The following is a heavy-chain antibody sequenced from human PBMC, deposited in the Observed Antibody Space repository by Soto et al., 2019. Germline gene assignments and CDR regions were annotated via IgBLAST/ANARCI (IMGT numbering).Heavy chain of an antibody. CDR1: GAALNSGNYY. J-gene: IGHJ5*02. Sequence: SETLSLTCSVSGAALNSGNYYWSWIRQVPGKGLEWIGHIYVTGAVDYNPSLRDRITISQDTSERQFSLNLRLVTAADTAVYYCPRLRIATNNYKWFDPWGHGTLVTVSS. D-gene: IGHD2-21*01. CDR2: IYVTGAV. V-gene: IGHV4-31*03. CDR3: PRLRIATNNYKWFDP.